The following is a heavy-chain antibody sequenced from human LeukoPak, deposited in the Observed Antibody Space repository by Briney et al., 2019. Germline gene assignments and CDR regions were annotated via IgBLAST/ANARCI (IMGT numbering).Heavy chain of an antibody. Sequence: SETLSLTCAVYGGSFSGYYWSWIRQPPGKGLEWIGEINHSGSTNYNPSLKSRVTMSVDTSKNQFSLKLSSVTAADTAVYYCAGRRGSSWFDAFDIWGQGTMVTVSS. D-gene: IGHD6-13*01. CDR2: INHSGST. CDR1: GGSFSGYY. CDR3: AGRRGSSWFDAFDI. J-gene: IGHJ3*02. V-gene: IGHV4-34*01.